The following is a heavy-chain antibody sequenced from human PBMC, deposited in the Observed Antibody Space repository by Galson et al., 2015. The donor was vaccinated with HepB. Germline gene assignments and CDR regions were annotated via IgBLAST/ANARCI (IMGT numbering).Heavy chain of an antibody. V-gene: IGHV6-1*01. D-gene: IGHD2-2*01. CDR1: GDSVSSNSAA. CDR2: TYYRSKWYN. J-gene: IGHJ6*03. Sequence: CAISGDSVSSNSAAWNWIRQSPSRGLEWLGRTYYRSKWYNDYAVSVKSRITINPDTSKNQFSLQLNSVTHEDTAVYYCARVGGYCSSTSCYNYYYYMDVWGKGTTVTVSS. CDR3: ARVGGYCSSTSCYNYYYYMDV.